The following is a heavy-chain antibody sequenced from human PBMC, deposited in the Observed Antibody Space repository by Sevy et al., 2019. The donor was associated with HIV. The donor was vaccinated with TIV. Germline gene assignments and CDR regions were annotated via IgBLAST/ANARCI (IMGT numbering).Heavy chain of an antibody. Sequence: SETLSLTCAVSGGSISSSNWWSWVRQPPGKGLERIGEIYQSGSTNYNPSLKSRVTISVDKSKNQFSLKLSSVTAADTAVYYCARVGLVGYHGSGSYYKWFDPWGQGTLVTVSS. CDR1: GGSISSSNW. D-gene: IGHD3-10*01. CDR3: ARVGLVGYHGSGSYYKWFDP. CDR2: IYQSGST. J-gene: IGHJ5*02. V-gene: IGHV4-4*02.